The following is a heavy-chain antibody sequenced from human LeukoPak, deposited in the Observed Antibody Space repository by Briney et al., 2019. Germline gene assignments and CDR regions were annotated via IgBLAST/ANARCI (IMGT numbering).Heavy chain of an antibody. CDR3: ARYLNYYGSGRVDY. CDR2: IYYSGST. CDR1: GGSISSGGYY. Sequence: SSETLSLTCTVSGGSISSGGYYWSWIRQHPGKGLVWIGYIYYSGSTYYNPSLKSRVTISVDTSKNQFSLKLSSVTAADTAVYYCARYLNYYGSGRVDYWGQGTLVTVSS. J-gene: IGHJ4*02. V-gene: IGHV4-31*03. D-gene: IGHD3-10*01.